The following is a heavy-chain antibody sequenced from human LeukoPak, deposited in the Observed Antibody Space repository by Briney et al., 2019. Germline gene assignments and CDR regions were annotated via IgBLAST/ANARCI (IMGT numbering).Heavy chain of an antibody. J-gene: IGHJ4*02. D-gene: IGHD2-15*01. CDR2: IYPGDSDT. CDR3: ARARYCSGGSCYAEY. Sequence: GESLKISCKGSGYRFISYWIGWVRQMPGKGLEWMGIIYPGDSDTRYSPSFQGQVTISADKSISTAYLQWSSLKASDTAMYYCARARYCSGGSCYAEYWGQGTLVTVSS. V-gene: IGHV5-51*01. CDR1: GYRFISYW.